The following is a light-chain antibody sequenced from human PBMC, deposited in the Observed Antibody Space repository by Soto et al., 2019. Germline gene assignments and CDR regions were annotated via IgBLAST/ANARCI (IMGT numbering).Light chain of an antibody. CDR2: GAS. Sequence: EIVLTQSPGTLSLSPGERATLSCRASQSVSSSYLAWYQQKPGQAPRLLIYGASSRATGIPDRFSGSGSGTSFTLTISRLETEDVEVYYCQQYGSSLFTFGPGTRVEIK. CDR3: QQYGSSLFT. CDR1: QSVSSSY. J-gene: IGKJ3*01. V-gene: IGKV3-20*01.